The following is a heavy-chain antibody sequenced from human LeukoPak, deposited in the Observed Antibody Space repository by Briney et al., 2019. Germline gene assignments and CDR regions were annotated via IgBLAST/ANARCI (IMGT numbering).Heavy chain of an antibody. CDR1: GYTFTGYY. J-gene: IGHJ5*02. CDR3: ARGTTGSTWFDP. CDR2: INPDTGGT. D-gene: IGHD1-7*01. V-gene: IGHV1-2*02. Sequence: GASVKVSCKASGYTFTGYYMHWVRQAPGQGLEWMGWINPDTGGTNYAQKFQGGVTMTRDTSISTAYMELSRLRSDDTAVYYCARGTTGSTWFDPWGQGTLVTVSS.